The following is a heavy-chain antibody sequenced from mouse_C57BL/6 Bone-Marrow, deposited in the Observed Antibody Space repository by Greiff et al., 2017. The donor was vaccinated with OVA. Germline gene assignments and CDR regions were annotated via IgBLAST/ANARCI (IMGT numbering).Heavy chain of an antibody. CDR3: ARSQTTVVATGYWYFDV. CDR2: IYPGDGDT. V-gene: IGHV1-80*01. Sequence: VHLVESGAELVKPGASVKISCKASGYAFSSYWMNWVKQRPGKGLEWIGQIYPGDGDTNYNGKFKGKATLTADKSTSTAYMQLSSLTSEDSAVYFCARSQTTVVATGYWYFDVWGTGTTVTVSS. J-gene: IGHJ1*03. CDR1: GYAFSSYW. D-gene: IGHD1-1*01.